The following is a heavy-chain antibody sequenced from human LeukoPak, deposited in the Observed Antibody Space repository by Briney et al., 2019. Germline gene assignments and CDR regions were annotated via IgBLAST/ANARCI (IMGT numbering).Heavy chain of an antibody. V-gene: IGHV3-21*01. CDR1: GFTFSSYS. CDR3: ARDGGGGVGFDP. CDR2: ISSSSSYT. D-gene: IGHD3-10*01. Sequence: GGSLRLSCAASGFTFSSYSVNWVRQAPGKGLEWVSSISSSSSYTYYADSVKGRFTISRDNAKNSLYLQMNSLRAEDTAVYYCARDGGGGVGFDPWGQGTLVTVSS. J-gene: IGHJ5*02.